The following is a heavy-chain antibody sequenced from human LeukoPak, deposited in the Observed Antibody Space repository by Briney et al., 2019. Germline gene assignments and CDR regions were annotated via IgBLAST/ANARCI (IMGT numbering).Heavy chain of an antibody. V-gene: IGHV4-59*01. J-gene: IGHJ6*03. CDR1: GGSISSYY. D-gene: IGHD3-22*01. CDR3: ARADFGYLYYYYYYMDV. CDR2: IYYSGST. Sequence: PSETLSLTCTVSGGSISSYYWSWIRQPPGKGLEWIGYIYYSGSTNYNPSLKSRVTISVDTSKNQFSLKLSSVTAADTAVYYCARADFGYLYYYYYYMDVWGKGTTVTISS.